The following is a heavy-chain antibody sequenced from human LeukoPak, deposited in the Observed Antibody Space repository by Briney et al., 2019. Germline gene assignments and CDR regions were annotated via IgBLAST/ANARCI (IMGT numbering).Heavy chain of an antibody. D-gene: IGHD3-22*01. V-gene: IGHV3-23*01. CDR1: GFTFSNYG. J-gene: IGHJ4*02. Sequence: GGSLRLSCAASGFTFSNYGMSWVRQAPGKGLEWVSVISGSGANTYYADSVKGRFTISRDNSKNTLYLQMNSLRAEDTAVYYCAKDLRYYYDSSVEYYFDYWGQGTLVTVSS. CDR3: AKDLRYYYDSSVEYYFDY. CDR2: ISGSGANT.